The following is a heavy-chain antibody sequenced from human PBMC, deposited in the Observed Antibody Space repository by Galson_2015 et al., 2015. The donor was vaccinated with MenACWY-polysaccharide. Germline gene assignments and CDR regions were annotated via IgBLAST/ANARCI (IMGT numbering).Heavy chain of an antibody. V-gene: IGHV4-59*02. Sequence: SETLSLTCSLSGGSVKNSYWSWFRQPPGKGLEWIGYIFYTGSTTYNPSLKSRVTISIGASESHFSLNLTSVTAADTAAYYCARGQQQFDGFDVWGQGTMVTVSS. CDR2: IFYTGST. J-gene: IGHJ3*01. CDR3: ARGQQQFDGFDV. CDR1: GGSVKNSY. D-gene: IGHD6-13*01.